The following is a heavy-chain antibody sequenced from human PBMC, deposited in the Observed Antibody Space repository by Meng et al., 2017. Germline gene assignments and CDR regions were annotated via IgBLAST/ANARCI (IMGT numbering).Heavy chain of an antibody. CDR2: INPSSGGT. J-gene: IGHJ4*02. V-gene: IGHV1-2*06. CDR3: AREDYYDSSGYYGY. Sequence: SVKVSCPASGYTFTGYYMHWVRQAPGQGLEWMGRINPSSGGTNYAQKFQGRVTMTRDTSISTAYMELSRLRSDDTAVYYCAREDYYDSSGYYGYWGQGTLVTVSS. CDR1: GYTFTGYY. D-gene: IGHD3-22*01.